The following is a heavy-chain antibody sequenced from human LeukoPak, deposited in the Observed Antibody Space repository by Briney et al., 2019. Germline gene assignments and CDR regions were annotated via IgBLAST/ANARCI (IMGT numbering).Heavy chain of an antibody. D-gene: IGHD3-16*01. V-gene: IGHV4-34*01. J-gene: IGHJ4*02. CDR2: INHSGST. CDR1: GGSFSGYY. Sequence: SETLSLTCAVYGGSFSGYYWSWIRQPPGKGLEWIGEINHSGSTNYNPSLKSRVTISVDTSKNQFSLKLSSVTAADTAVYYCARRRRGSSWYFDYWGQGTLVTVSS. CDR3: ARRRRGSSWYFDY.